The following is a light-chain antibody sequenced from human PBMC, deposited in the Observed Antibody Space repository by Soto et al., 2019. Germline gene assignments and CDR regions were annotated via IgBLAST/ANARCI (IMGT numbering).Light chain of an antibody. CDR2: GAS. Sequence: EIVLTQSPGTLSLSPGERATLSCRASQSFSSSSLAWYQQRPGQAPRLLIYGASIRATDIPDRFSGSGSGTDFTLTISRLEPEDFAVYYCQQYGSSPLTFGGGTKVEIK. CDR1: QSFSSSS. CDR3: QQYGSSPLT. J-gene: IGKJ4*01. V-gene: IGKV3-20*01.